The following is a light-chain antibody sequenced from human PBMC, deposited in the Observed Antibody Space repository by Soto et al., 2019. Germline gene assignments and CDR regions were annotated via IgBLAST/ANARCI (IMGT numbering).Light chain of an antibody. Sequence: DIHMTQSPSSLSAAVGDRVTITSRASQSISSYLNWYQQKPGKAPKVLIYAASSLQSGVPSRFSGIGSGTDFTLSISSLQPEDFATYYCQQSYSGPLTFGGGTK. CDR2: AAS. CDR1: QSISSY. V-gene: IGKV1-39*01. CDR3: QQSYSGPLT. J-gene: IGKJ4*01.